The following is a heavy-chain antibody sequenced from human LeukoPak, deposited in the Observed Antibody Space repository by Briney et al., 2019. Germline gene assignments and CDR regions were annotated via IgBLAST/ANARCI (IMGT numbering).Heavy chain of an antibody. CDR2: MNPNSGNT. J-gene: IGHJ6*03. CDR1: GYTFTSYD. CDR3: ARGRRRAAAGHYYYYMDV. V-gene: IGHV1-8*01. D-gene: IGHD6-13*01. Sequence: ASVKVSCKASGYTFTSYDINWVRQAPGQGLEWMGWMNPNSGNTGYAQNFQGRVTMTRNTSISTAYMELSSLRSEDTAVYYCARGRRRAAAGHYYYYMDVWGKGTTVTVSS.